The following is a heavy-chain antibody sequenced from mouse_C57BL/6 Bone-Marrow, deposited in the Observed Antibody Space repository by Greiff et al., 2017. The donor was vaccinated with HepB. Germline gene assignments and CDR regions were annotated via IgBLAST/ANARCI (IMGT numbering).Heavy chain of an antibody. V-gene: IGHV5-12*01. CDR3: ASSTVVATDWYFDV. J-gene: IGHJ1*03. CDR1: GFTFSDYY. CDR2: ISNGGGST. D-gene: IGHD1-1*01. Sequence: DVMLVESGGGLVQPGGSLKLSCAASGFTFSDYYMYWVRQTPEKRLEWVAYISNGGGSTYYPDTVKGRFTISRDNAKNTLYLQMSRLKSEDTAMYYCASSTVVATDWYFDVWGTGTTVTVSS.